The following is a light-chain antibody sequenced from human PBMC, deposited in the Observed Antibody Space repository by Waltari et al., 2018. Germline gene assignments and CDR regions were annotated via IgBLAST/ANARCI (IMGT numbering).Light chain of an antibody. CDR1: QSLTKRY. J-gene: IGKJ2*01. V-gene: IGKV3-20*01. Sequence: EVVLTQSPDTLSLSPGERATLSCRASQSLTKRYLAWYQQKPGQAPRLLIYGASSRAAGIPYRFSGSGSGTDFTLTISRLEPEDFAVYYCQQYGSSIMYTFGQGTKREIK. CDR3: QQYGSSIMYT. CDR2: GAS.